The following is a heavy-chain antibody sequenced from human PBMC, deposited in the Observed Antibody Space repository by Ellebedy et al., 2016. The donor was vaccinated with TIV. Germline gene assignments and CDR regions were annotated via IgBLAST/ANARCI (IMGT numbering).Heavy chain of an antibody. J-gene: IGHJ4*02. D-gene: IGHD3-3*01. V-gene: IGHV5-51*01. Sequence: KVSCXGSGYSFTSYWIGWVRQMPGKGLEWMGIIYPGDSDTRYSPSFQGQVTISADKSISTAYLQWSSLKASDTAMYYCARLRDDFWMGEFGYWGQGTLVTVSS. CDR1: GYSFTSYW. CDR3: ARLRDDFWMGEFGY. CDR2: IYPGDSDT.